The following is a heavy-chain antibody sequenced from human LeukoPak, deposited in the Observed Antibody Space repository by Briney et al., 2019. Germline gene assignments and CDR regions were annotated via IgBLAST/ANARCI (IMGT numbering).Heavy chain of an antibody. CDR2: IYPYSGDT. Sequence: ASVQVSCKASGYTFTSYGISWVRQAPGQGLEWMGWIYPYSGDTNYAQNFQGRVTMTRDTSISTAYMELSSLKSDDTAVYYCARDRNSGSSLDIWGQGTMLPVSS. V-gene: IGHV1-2*02. CDR3: ARDRNSGSSLDI. D-gene: IGHD6-6*01. CDR1: GYTFTSYG. J-gene: IGHJ3*02.